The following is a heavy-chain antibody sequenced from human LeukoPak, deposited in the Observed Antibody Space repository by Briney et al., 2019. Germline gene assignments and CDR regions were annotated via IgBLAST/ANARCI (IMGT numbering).Heavy chain of an antibody. CDR3: ARGNYYDSSGDAFDI. Sequence: ASVKVSCKASGHTFTSYGISWVRQAPGQGLEWMGWISAYNGNTNYAQKLQGRVTMTTDTSTSTAYMELRSLRSDDTAVYYCARGNYYDSSGDAFDIWGQGTMVTVSS. V-gene: IGHV1-18*01. J-gene: IGHJ3*02. D-gene: IGHD3-22*01. CDR1: GHTFTSYG. CDR2: ISAYNGNT.